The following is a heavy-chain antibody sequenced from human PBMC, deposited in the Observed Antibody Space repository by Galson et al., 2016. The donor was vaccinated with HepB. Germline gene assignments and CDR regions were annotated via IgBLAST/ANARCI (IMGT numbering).Heavy chain of an antibody. J-gene: IGHJ4*02. D-gene: IGHD3-3*01. CDR1: GYTFTSYA. CDR3: ARAGTLRSGYWYYFDY. Sequence: SVKVSCRASGYTFTSYAMHWVRQAPGQRLEWMGWINAGNGNTKNSQKFQGRVTITRDTSASTGYMELSSLRSEDTAVYYCARAGTLRSGYWYYFDYWGQGTLVTVSS. CDR2: INAGNGNT. V-gene: IGHV1-3*01.